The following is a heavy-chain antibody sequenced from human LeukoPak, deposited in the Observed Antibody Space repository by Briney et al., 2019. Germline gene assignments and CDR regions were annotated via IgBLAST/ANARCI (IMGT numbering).Heavy chain of an antibody. Sequence: PGRSLRLSCAASGFTFDDFAMHWVRQTPGKGLAWVSGITWNGDSIAYVDSVKGRFTISRDNAKNSLYLQMNSLRLEDTAFYYCAKDISSGTAGYYIDNWAQGTLVTVSS. CDR3: AKDISSGTAGYYIDN. CDR1: GFTFDDFA. V-gene: IGHV3-9*01. J-gene: IGHJ4*02. CDR2: ITWNGDSI. D-gene: IGHD3-22*01.